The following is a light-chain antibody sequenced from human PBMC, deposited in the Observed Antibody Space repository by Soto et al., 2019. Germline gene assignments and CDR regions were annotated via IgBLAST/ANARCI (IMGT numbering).Light chain of an antibody. CDR3: QQCGSSPWT. CDR2: GAS. V-gene: IGKV3-20*01. Sequence: ETVLTQSPGTLSLSPWERATLSCRASQTIRRNYLAWYRQTPGQAPRLLIYGASNRATGIADRFSGSGSGTDFTLIISRLEPEDFALYYCQQCGSSPWTFGQGTKVEIK. J-gene: IGKJ1*01. CDR1: QTIRRNY.